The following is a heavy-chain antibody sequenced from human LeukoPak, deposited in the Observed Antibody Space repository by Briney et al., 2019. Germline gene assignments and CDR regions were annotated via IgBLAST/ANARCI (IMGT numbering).Heavy chain of an antibody. J-gene: IGHJ5*02. CDR1: GYTFTSYY. CDR2: INPSGGST. Sequence: GASVKVSCKASGYTFTSYYMHWVRQAPGQGLEWMGIINPSGGSTSYAQKFQGRVTMTRDMSTSTVYMELSSLRSEDTAVYYCAREFSPGYSWFDPWGQGTLVTVSS. D-gene: IGHD6-13*01. CDR3: AREFSPGYSWFDP. V-gene: IGHV1-46*01.